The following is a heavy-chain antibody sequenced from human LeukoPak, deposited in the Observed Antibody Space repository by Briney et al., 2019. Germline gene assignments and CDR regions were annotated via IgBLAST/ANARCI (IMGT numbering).Heavy chain of an antibody. J-gene: IGHJ4*02. Sequence: PGGSLRLSCAASGFTFSSYSMNWVRQAPGKGLEWVSYISSSSSTIYYADSVKGRFTIPRENAKNSLYLQMNSLRAEDTAVYYCARDLGVEFGEGYFDYWGQGTLVTVSS. CDR2: ISSSSSTI. CDR3: ARDLGVEFGEGYFDY. CDR1: GFTFSSYS. V-gene: IGHV3-48*01. D-gene: IGHD3-10*01.